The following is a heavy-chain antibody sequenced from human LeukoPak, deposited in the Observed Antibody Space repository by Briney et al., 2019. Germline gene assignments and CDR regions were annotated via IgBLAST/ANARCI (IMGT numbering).Heavy chain of an antibody. CDR1: GGSISSYY. CDR3: ASYPTGDSLTFDS. Sequence: PSETLSLTCTVSGGSISSYYWSWIRQPPGKGLEWIGYISYTGSTNYNPSLKSRVTISVDTSKNQFSLRLSSVTAADTAVYYCASYPTGDSLTFDSWGQGTLVTVSS. J-gene: IGHJ4*02. V-gene: IGHV4-59*01. CDR2: ISYTGST. D-gene: IGHD7-27*01.